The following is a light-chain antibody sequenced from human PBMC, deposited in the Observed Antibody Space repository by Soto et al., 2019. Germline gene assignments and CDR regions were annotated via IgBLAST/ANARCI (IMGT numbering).Light chain of an antibody. J-gene: IGKJ5*01. Sequence: EIVMTQSPATLSVSPGEGATLSCRASQSVSSNLTWYQQKPGQAPRLLIYGASTRATGVPARFSGSGSGTDFALKISRVEAEDVGVYYCMQGTHWPITFGQGTRLEIK. CDR1: QSVSSN. V-gene: IGKV3-15*01. CDR3: MQGTHWPIT. CDR2: GAS.